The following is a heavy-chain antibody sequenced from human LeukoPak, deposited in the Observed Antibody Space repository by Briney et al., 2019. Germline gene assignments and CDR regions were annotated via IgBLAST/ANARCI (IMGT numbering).Heavy chain of an antibody. CDR1: GDSVSSNSAT. V-gene: IGHV6-1*01. J-gene: IGHJ6*02. CDR2: TYYRSKWYN. D-gene: IGHD7-27*01. CDR3: ARGVPRHLDV. Sequence: SQTLSLTCAISGDSVSSNSATWNWIRQSPSRGLEWLGRTYYRSKWYNESAISVKSRVSINADTSKNQLSLQLSSVTPEDTAVYYCARGVPRHLDVWGQGTTVTVSS.